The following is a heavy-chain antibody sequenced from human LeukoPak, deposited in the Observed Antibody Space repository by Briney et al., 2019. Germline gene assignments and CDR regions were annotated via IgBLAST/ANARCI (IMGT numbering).Heavy chain of an antibody. J-gene: IGHJ3*02. CDR1: GGSISGYY. V-gene: IGHV4-59*01. CDR2: IYHTGST. Sequence: PSETLSLTCTVSGGSISGYYWSWIRQPPGKGLEWIGYIYHTGSTNYNPSLKSRVTISVDTSKNQFSLKLSSVTAADTAVYYCAREFYYDSSFSFDIWGQGAMVTVSS. CDR3: AREFYYDSSFSFDI. D-gene: IGHD3-22*01.